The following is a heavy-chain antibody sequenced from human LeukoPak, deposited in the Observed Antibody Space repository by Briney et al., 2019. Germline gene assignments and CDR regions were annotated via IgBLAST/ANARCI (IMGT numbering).Heavy chain of an antibody. CDR3: ARGPPTRVVVITTGDFDY. V-gene: IGHV1-2*02. Sequence: ASVKVSCKASGYTFTGYYIHWVRQAPGQGLEWMGWINPNSGVTKFAQKFQGRVTVTRDTSISTAYMEMRRLRPDDRAVYFCARGPPTRVVVITTGDFDYWGQGTLVTASS. D-gene: IGHD3-22*01. J-gene: IGHJ4*02. CDR1: GYTFTGYY. CDR2: INPNSGVT.